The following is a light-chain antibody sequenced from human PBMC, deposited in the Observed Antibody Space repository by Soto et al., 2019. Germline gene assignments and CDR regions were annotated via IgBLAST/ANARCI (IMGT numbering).Light chain of an antibody. J-gene: IGLJ1*01. CDR2: EVS. Sequence: QSVLTQPASLSGSPGQSITISCTGTSSDIGAYDYVSWYQQHPGKAPEVIIYEVSNRPSGVSNRFSGSKSGNTASLNISGLQAEDEADYFCSSYTSSRTPYVFGTGTKVTVL. CDR3: SSYTSSRTPYV. V-gene: IGLV2-14*01. CDR1: SSDIGAYDY.